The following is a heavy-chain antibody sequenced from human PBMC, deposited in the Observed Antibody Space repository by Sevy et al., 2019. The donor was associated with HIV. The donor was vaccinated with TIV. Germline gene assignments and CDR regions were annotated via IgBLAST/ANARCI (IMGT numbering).Heavy chain of an antibody. J-gene: IGHJ3*02. D-gene: IGHD3-22*01. CDR2: ISYDGSNK. Sequence: GGSLRLSCAASGFTFSSYAMHWVRQAPGKGLEWVAVISYDGSNKYYADSVKGRFTISRDNSKNTLYLQMNSLRAEDTAVYYCARENYYYDSSGYENDAFDIWGQRTMVTVSS. CDR3: ARENYYYDSSGYENDAFDI. CDR1: GFTFSSYA. V-gene: IGHV3-30-3*01.